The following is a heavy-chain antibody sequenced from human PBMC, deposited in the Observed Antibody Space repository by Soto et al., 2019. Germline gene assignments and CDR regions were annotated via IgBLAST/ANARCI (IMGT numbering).Heavy chain of an antibody. J-gene: IGHJ5*02. CDR1: GGSISSSSYY. CDR2: IYYSGST. Sequence: QLQLQESGPGLVKPSETLSLTCTVSGGSISSSSYYWGWIRQPPGKGLEWIGSIYYSGSTYYNPSLKSRFTISVDPSTNQFSLRLSSATAADTAVYYCARRSYYDFWSGYYIGGWFDPWGQGTLVTVSS. D-gene: IGHD3-3*01. CDR3: ARRSYYDFWSGYYIGGWFDP. V-gene: IGHV4-39*01.